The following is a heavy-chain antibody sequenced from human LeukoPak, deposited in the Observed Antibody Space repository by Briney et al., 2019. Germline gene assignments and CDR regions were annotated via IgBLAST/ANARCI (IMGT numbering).Heavy chain of an antibody. Sequence: ASVKVSCKASGYTFTSSDINWVRQATGQGLEWMGWMNPNSGNTGYAQKFQGRVTMTRNTSISTAYMELSSLRSEDTAVYYCARGTYYYGSGSLMFDYWGQGTLVTVSS. V-gene: IGHV1-8*01. CDR2: MNPNSGNT. CDR3: ARGTYYYGSGSLMFDY. D-gene: IGHD3-10*01. J-gene: IGHJ4*02. CDR1: GYTFTSSD.